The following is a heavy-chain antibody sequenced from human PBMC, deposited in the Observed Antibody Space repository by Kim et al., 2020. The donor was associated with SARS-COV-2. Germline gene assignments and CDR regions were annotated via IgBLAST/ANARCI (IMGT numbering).Heavy chain of an antibody. V-gene: IGHV4-39*01. J-gene: IGHJ4*02. CDR3: ARQPGTLDY. Sequence: SETLSLTCTVSGGSISSSSYYWGWIRQPPGKGLEWIGSIYYSGSTYYNPSLKSRVTISVDTSKNQFSLKLSSVTAADTAVYYCARQPGTLDYWGQGTLVTVSS. D-gene: IGHD1-1*01. CDR1: GGSISSSSYY. CDR2: IYYSGST.